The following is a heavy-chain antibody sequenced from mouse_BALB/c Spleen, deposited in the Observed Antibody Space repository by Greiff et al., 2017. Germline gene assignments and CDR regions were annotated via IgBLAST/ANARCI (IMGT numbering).Heavy chain of an antibody. Sequence: QVQLQQSGAELVRPGVSVKISCKGSGYTFTDYAMHWVKQSHAKSLEWIGVISTYYGDASYNQKFKGKATMTVDKSSSTAYMELARLTSEDSAIYYCATGDGYGGFADWGEGTLVTVSA. CDR1: GYTFTDYA. CDR3: ATGDGYGGFAD. J-gene: IGHJ3*01. D-gene: IGHD2-2*01. V-gene: IGHV1S137*01. CDR2: ISTYYGDA.